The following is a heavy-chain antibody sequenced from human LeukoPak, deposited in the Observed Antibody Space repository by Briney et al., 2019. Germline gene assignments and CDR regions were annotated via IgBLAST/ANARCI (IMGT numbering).Heavy chain of an antibody. J-gene: IGHJ6*02. V-gene: IGHV3-23*01. CDR1: GFTFSSSA. CDR3: AKVGRTAYGMDV. Sequence: GGSLRLSCAASGFTFSSSAMSWVRQAPGKGLEWVSAISNNGGYTYYADSVQGRFTISRDNSKSTLCLQMNSLRAEDTAVYYCAKVGRTAYGMDVWGQGTTVTVSS. CDR2: ISNNGGYT. D-gene: IGHD2-21*02.